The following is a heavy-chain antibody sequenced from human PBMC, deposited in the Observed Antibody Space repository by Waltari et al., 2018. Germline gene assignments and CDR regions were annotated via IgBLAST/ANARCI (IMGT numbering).Heavy chain of an antibody. CDR2: IRYDGSNK. V-gene: IGHV3-30*02. CDR1: GFTFSSYG. Sequence: QVQLVESGGGVVQPGGSLRLSCAASGFTFSSYGMPWVRQAPGKGLEWVAFIRYDGSNKYYADSVKGRFTISRDNSKNTLYLQMNSLRAEDTAVYYCAKSLDFDWLRGDRWFDPWGQGTLVTVSS. J-gene: IGHJ5*02. D-gene: IGHD3-9*01. CDR3: AKSLDFDWLRGDRWFDP.